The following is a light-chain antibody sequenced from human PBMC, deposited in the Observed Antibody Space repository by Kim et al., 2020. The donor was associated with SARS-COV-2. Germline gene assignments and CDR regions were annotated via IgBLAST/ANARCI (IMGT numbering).Light chain of an antibody. CDR1: SLRSYY. V-gene: IGLV3-19*01. Sequence: SSELTQDPAVSVALGQTVRITCQGDSLRSYYATWYQQKPGQAPLLVIYGKNNRPSGIPDRFSGSSSGNTASLTITGTQAGDEADYYCNSRDSNDNVVFGGGTQLPV. CDR3: NSRDSNDNVV. J-gene: IGLJ2*01. CDR2: GKN.